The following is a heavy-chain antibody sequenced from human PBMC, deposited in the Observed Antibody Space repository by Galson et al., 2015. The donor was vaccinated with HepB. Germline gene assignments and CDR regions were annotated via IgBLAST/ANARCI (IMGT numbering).Heavy chain of an antibody. CDR3: ATARGYGRGRLFDY. V-gene: IGHV3-23*01. CDR2: ISGSGGST. D-gene: IGHD5-18*01. CDR1: GFTFSSYA. Sequence: SLRLSCAASGFTFSSYAMSWVRQAPGKGLEWVSAISGSGGSTYYADSVKGRFTISRDNSKNTLYLQMNSLRAEDTAVYYCATARGYGRGRLFDYWGQGTLVTVSS. J-gene: IGHJ4*02.